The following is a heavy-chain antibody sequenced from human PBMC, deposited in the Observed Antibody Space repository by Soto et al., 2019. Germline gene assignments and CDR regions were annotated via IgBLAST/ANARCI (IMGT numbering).Heavy chain of an antibody. CDR3: ARLLMGDY. CDR2: INHSGST. J-gene: IGHJ4*02. D-gene: IGHD3-10*01. CDR1: GGSFSGYY. V-gene: IGHV4-34*01. Sequence: SESLSLTCAVYGGSFSGYYWSWIRQPPGKGLERIGEINHSGSTNYNPSLKSRVTISVDTSKNQFSLKLSSVTAADTAVYYCARLLMGDYWGQGTLVTVSS.